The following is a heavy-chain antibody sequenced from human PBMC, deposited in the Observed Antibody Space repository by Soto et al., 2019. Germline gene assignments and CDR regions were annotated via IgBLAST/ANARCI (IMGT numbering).Heavy chain of an antibody. CDR3: AKLATYSTLSPSDI. D-gene: IGHD1-26*01. Sequence: ASVKVSCKASGYTFNFYGITWERQAPGQGLEWMGWISGFNGNTNYAADLQGRVTMTTDTSTSTAYMELRGLRSDDTAVYYCAKLATYSTLSPSDICGQGPMVTVS. J-gene: IGHJ3*02. CDR1: GYTFNFYG. V-gene: IGHV1-18*01. CDR2: ISGFNGNT.